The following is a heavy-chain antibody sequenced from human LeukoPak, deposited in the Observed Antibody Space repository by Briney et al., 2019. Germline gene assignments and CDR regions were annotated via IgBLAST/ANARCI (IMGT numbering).Heavy chain of an antibody. V-gene: IGHV3-23*01. D-gene: IGHD3-22*01. Sequence: GGSLRLSCAASGFTFSSYAMSWVRQAPGKGLEWVSAISGSGGSTSYAQKFQGRVTMTRDTSTSTVYMELSSLRSEDTAVYYCARGPYYYDSSGYYKAEYFQHWGQGTLVTVSS. J-gene: IGHJ1*01. CDR3: ARGPYYYDSSGYYKAEYFQH. CDR2: ISGSGGST. CDR1: GFTFSSYA.